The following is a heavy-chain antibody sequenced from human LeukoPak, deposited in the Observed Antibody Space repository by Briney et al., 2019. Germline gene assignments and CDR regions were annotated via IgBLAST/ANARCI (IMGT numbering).Heavy chain of an antibody. D-gene: IGHD3-22*01. V-gene: IGHV3-74*01. Sequence: PGGSLRLSCAASGFTFSSYWMHWVRQAPGKGLVWVSRINSDGSSTSYADSVKGRFTISRDNAKNTLYLQMNSLRAEDTAVYYCARVTYYYDNSGYPPDYWGQGTLVTVSS. CDR2: INSDGSST. CDR1: GFTFSSYW. CDR3: ARVTYYYDNSGYPPDY. J-gene: IGHJ4*02.